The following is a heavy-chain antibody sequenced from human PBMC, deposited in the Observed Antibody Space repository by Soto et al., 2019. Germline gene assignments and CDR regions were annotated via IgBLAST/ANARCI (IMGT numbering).Heavy chain of an antibody. D-gene: IGHD3-3*01. CDR1: GLTFGSYA. J-gene: IGHJ4*02. V-gene: IGHV3-23*01. CDR3: ARWSYLDY. CDR2: ISGSDGKT. Sequence: GFLRVSWAYSGLTFGSYALCWVRQAPGKGLEWVSTISGSDGKTFYADSVKGRFSISRDTYQNKLYLQMNSLRADDTAIYYCARWSYLDYWGQGTRVTGSS.